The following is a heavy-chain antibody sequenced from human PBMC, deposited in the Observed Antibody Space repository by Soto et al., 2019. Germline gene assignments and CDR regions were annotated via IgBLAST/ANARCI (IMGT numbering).Heavy chain of an antibody. J-gene: IGHJ4*02. D-gene: IGHD2-8*01. CDR3: ARDRRFSSTNYFDF. CDR1: GFLFTDYY. CDR2: IDGSSDYT. Sequence: GGSLRLSCTASGFLFTDYYMSWIRQPPGKGLEWLAYIDGSSDYTNSADSVKGRFTISRDNAKNSVFLQMNNLRADDTAVYYCARDRRFSSTNYFDFWGRGTLVTVSS. V-gene: IGHV3-11*06.